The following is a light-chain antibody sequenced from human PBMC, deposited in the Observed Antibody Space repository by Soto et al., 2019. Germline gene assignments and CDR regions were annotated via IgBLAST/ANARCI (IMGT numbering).Light chain of an antibody. V-gene: IGKV1-5*03. CDR3: QQYQRPPIT. CDR2: KAS. CDR1: QSIGAW. J-gene: IGKJ5*01. Sequence: DIQMTQSPSTLSASVGDRVIITCRASQSIGAWLAWYQQKPRRAPKVLIYKASTLQSGGPSRFSGSGSGTEFTLTIASLQPDDFATYFCQQYQRPPITFGQGTRLEIK.